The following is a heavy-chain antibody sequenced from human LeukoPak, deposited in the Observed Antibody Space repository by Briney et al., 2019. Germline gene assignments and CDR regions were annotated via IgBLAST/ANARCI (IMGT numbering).Heavy chain of an antibody. CDR1: GYTFTSYG. CDR3: ARWLHNYFDY. Sequence: GASVTVSRKATGYTFTSYGFNWVRRATAQGLEWVGWMNPNSGNTGYEPKYQGRVTMTRNTCRSTAYQLLSRLCSEDTEVYYCARWLHNYFDYWGQGALVTVSS. V-gene: IGHV1-8*01. CDR2: MNPNSGNT. J-gene: IGHJ4*02. D-gene: IGHD5-24*01.